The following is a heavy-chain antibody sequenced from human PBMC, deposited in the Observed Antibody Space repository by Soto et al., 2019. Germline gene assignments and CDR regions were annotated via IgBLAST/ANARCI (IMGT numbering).Heavy chain of an antibody. J-gene: IGHJ6*02. CDR1: GYSFTSYW. CDR3: ARRRAVARYYYYYGMDV. Sequence: HGESLKISCKGSGYSFTSYWIGWVRQMPGKGLEWMGIIYPGDSDTRYSPSFQGQVTISADKSISTAYLQWSSLKASDTAMYYCARRRAVARYYYYYGMDVWGQGTTVTVSS. V-gene: IGHV5-51*01. D-gene: IGHD6-19*01. CDR2: IYPGDSDT.